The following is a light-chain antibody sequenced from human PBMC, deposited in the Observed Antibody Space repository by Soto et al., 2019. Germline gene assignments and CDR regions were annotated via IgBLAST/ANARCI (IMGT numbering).Light chain of an antibody. CDR1: QSVSSNY. Sequence: EIVLTQSPGTRSLSPGEPAIFSCRASQSVSSNYLDWYPQTPGKAPRLIIYGTSSRATGIPDEFHRSGAGAACTLTISRLEPEDFELYYCQHYGSSPRTFGQGTKVDIK. CDR2: GTS. J-gene: IGKJ1*01. V-gene: IGKV3-20*01. CDR3: QHYGSSPRT.